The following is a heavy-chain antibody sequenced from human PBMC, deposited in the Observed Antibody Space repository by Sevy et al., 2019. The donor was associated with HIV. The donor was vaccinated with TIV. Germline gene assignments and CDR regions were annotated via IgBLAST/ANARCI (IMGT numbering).Heavy chain of an antibody. CDR3: ARLRWDLVVVPGATPGCYFDY. CDR2: VSHSGNT. V-gene: IGHV4-59*08. D-gene: IGHD2-2*01. J-gene: IGHJ4*02. Sequence: SETLSLTCTVSGDSINTYYWSWIRQPPGKGLEWIGCVSHSGNTNYNPSLKSRVSMSLDTSRNQFSLKVKSVTAADTAVYYCARLRWDLVVVPGATPGCYFDYWGQGTLVTVSS. CDR1: GDSINTYY.